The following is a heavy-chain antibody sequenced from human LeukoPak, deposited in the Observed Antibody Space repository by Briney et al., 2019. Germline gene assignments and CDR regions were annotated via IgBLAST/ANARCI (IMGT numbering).Heavy chain of an antibody. J-gene: IGHJ4*02. Sequence: GGSLRLSCAASGFTFSIYSMNWVRQAPGKGLEWVSSISSSSNYINHADSVKGRFTISRDNAKNSLYLQMNSLRAEDTAVYYCXXELVAVSDTVGDFWGQGTLVTVSS. CDR3: XXELVAVSDTVGDF. D-gene: IGHD6-19*01. CDR2: ISSSSNYI. CDR1: GFTFSIYS. V-gene: IGHV3-21*01.